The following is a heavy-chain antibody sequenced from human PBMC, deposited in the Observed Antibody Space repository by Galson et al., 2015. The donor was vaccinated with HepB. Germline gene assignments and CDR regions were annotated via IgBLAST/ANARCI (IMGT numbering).Heavy chain of an antibody. Sequence: SVKVSCKASGYTFTSYAMNWVRQAPGQGLEWMGWINTNTGNPTYAQGFTGRFVFSLDTSVSTAYLQISSLKAEDTAVYYCARGEDYGVHYDEGYMDVWGKGTTLTVSS. CDR1: GYTFTSYA. CDR3: ARGEDYGVHYDEGYMDV. V-gene: IGHV7-4-1*02. J-gene: IGHJ6*03. CDR2: INTNTGNP. D-gene: IGHD4-17*01.